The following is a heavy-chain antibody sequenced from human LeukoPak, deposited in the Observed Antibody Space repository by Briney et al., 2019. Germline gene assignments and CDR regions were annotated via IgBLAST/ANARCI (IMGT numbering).Heavy chain of an antibody. D-gene: IGHD1-7*01. V-gene: IGHV1-8*01. J-gene: IGHJ4*02. CDR2: MNANSGNT. CDR3: ARGRGNLRGDY. Sequence: ASVKVSCKASGYTFTIYDINWVRQATGQGLEWMGWMNANSGNTGYAQTFQGRVTMTRNTSISTAYMELSSLRSEDTAVYYCARGRGNLRGDYWGQGTLVTVSS. CDR1: GYTFTIYD.